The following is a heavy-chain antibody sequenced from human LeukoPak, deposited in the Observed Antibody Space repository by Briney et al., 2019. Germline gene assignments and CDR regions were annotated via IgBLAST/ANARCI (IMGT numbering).Heavy chain of an antibody. J-gene: IGHJ5*02. Sequence: GGSLRHSCVASGFSLSNFQMYWVRQAPGKGLEWVSIISLDGSTEFYADSVKGRFTISRDTASNTMHLEMNNLRIEDTAVYYCMGDYMGWFDPWGQGSLVTVSS. D-gene: IGHD3-10*01. CDR2: ISLDGSTE. CDR3: MGDYMGWFDP. CDR1: GFSLSNFQ. V-gene: IGHV3-30-3*01.